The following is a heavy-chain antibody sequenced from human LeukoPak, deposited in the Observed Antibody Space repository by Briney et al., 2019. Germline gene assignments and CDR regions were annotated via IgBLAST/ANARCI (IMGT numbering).Heavy chain of an antibody. V-gene: IGHV1-24*01. J-gene: IGHJ4*02. D-gene: IGHD3-10*01. CDR1: GYTLTELS. Sequence: GASVKVSCKVSGYTLTELSMHWVRQAPGKGLEWMGGFDPEDGETIYAQKFQGRVTMTEDTSTDTTYMELSSLRSEDTAVYYCATVFPMVRGPNLDYWGQGTLVTVSS. CDR2: FDPEDGET. CDR3: ATVFPMVRGPNLDY.